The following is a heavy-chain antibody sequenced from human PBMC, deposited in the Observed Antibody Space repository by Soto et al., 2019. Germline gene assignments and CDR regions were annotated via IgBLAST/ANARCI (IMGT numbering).Heavy chain of an antibody. V-gene: IGHV3-21*06. J-gene: IGHJ4*02. CDR3: ARESEDLTSNFDY. Sequence: PGGSLRLSCAASGFTFSSYEMNWVRQAPGKGLEWVSSISSTTNYIYYGDSMKGRFTISRDNAKNSLYLEMNSLRAEDTAVYYCARESEDLTSNFDYWGQGTLVTV. CDR2: ISSTTNYI. CDR1: GFTFSSYE.